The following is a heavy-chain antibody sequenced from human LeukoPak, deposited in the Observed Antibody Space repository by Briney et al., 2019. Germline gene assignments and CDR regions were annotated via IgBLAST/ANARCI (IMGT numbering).Heavy chain of an antibody. Sequence: GASVKVSCKASGGTFSSYAISWVRQAPGQGLEWMGGIISIFGTANYAQKFQGRVTITAEESTSTAYMELSSLRSEDTAVYYCAGSTVTRLAEYFQHWGQGTLVTVSS. CDR1: GGTFSSYA. V-gene: IGHV1-69*13. CDR2: IISIFGTA. CDR3: AGSTVTRLAEYFQH. D-gene: IGHD4-17*01. J-gene: IGHJ1*01.